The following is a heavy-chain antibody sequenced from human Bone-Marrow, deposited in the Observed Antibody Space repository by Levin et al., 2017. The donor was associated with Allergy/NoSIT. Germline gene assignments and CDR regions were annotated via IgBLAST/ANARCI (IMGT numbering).Heavy chain of an antibody. CDR3: ARAQAVAGTGGYY. J-gene: IGHJ4*02. D-gene: IGHD6-19*01. CDR1: GFSFSTYW. Sequence: ETLSLTCAASGFSFSTYWMHWVRQAPGKGLVWVSRISSDGSSTSYADSVKGRFTISRDNAKNTTYLQMNSLRAEDTAVYYCARAQAVAGTGGYYWGQGTLVTVSS. CDR2: ISSDGSST. V-gene: IGHV3-74*01.